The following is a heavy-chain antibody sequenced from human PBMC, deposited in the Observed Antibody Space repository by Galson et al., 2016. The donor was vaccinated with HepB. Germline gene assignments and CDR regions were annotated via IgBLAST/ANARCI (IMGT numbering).Heavy chain of an antibody. D-gene: IGHD2-21*01. CDR1: GGSIRSYY. J-gene: IGHJ5*02. CDR2: IYYDGST. V-gene: IGHV4-59*01. CDR3: ARLVGGGGGWFDP. Sequence: SETLSLTCTVSGGSIRSYYWAWIRQPPGKGLEWIGYIYYDGSTNYNPSLKSRVTMSVDTSNNQFSLKVTSVTAADTAVDYCARLVGGGGGWFDPWGQGTLVTVSS.